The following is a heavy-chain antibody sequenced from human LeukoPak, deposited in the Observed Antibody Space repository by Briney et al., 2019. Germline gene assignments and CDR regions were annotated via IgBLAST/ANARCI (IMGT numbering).Heavy chain of an antibody. CDR2: INHSGST. CDR3: ASTSLEQLEVALNDAFDI. J-gene: IGHJ3*02. Sequence: SETLSLTCAVYGGSFSGYYWSWIRQPPGKGLEWIGEINHSGSTNYNPSLKSRVTISVDTSKNQFSLKLSSVTAADTAVYYCASTSLEQLEVALNDAFDIWGQGTMVTVSS. CDR1: GGSFSGYY. V-gene: IGHV4-34*01. D-gene: IGHD6-6*01.